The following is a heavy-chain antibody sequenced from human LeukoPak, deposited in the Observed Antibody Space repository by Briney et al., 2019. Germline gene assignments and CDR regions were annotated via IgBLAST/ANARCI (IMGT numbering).Heavy chain of an antibody. CDR2: IYYSGST. CDR1: GGSISSHY. V-gene: IGHV4-59*11. CDR3: ARVGAAAAPYYYYMDV. J-gene: IGHJ6*03. D-gene: IGHD6-13*01. Sequence: SETLSLTCTVSGGSISSHYWSWIRQPPGKGLEWIGYIYYSGSTNYNPSLKSRVTISVDTSKNQFSLKLSSVTAADTAVYYCARVGAAAAPYYYYMDVWGKGTTVTVSS.